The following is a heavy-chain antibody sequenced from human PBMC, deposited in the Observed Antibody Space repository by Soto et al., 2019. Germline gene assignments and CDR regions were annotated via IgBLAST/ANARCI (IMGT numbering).Heavy chain of an antibody. D-gene: IGHD3-3*01. CDR2: FDPEDGET. CDR3: ATARKRGAAYYDFWGGYPYNDAFDI. CDR1: GYTLTELS. V-gene: IGHV1-24*01. J-gene: IGHJ3*02. Sequence: ASVKVSCKVSGYTLTELSMHWVRQAPGKGLEWMGGFDPEDGETIYAQKFQGRVTMTEDTSTDTAYMELSSLRSEDTAVYYCATARKRGAAYYDFWGGYPYNDAFDIWGQGTMVTVSS.